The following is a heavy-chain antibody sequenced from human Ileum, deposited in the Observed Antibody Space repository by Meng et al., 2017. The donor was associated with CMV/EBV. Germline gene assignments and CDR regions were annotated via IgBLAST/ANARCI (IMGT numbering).Heavy chain of an antibody. CDR1: GFTFSSNA. Sequence: GGPLRLSCAASGFTFSSNAMSWVRQAPGKGLEWVSAISYSGDTTSYADSVKGRVTISRDNSKNTLYLQMNSLRAEDTAIYYCAKEWGTTAGGTRGDFDYWGQGTLVTVSS. CDR3: AKEWGTTAGGTRGDFDY. J-gene: IGHJ4*02. V-gene: IGHV3-23*01. D-gene: IGHD6-13*01. CDR2: ISYSGDTT.